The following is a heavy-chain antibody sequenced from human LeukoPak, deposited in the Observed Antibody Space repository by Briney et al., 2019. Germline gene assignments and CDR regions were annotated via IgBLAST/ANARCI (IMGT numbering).Heavy chain of an antibody. V-gene: IGHV3-43*02. Sequence: GGSLRLSCVASGLPIGDFAMHWVRQAPGQGLEWVSLISGDGVSTFFADSVRGRFSISRDNSKNSLFLEMSSLRTEDTAMYYCARESGKFDYWGQGTLVAVSS. CDR3: ARESGKFDY. CDR2: ISGDGVST. J-gene: IGHJ4*02. CDR1: GLPIGDFA.